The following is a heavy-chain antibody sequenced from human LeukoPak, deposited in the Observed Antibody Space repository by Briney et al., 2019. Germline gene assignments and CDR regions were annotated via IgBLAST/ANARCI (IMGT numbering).Heavy chain of an antibody. CDR1: GFTFSSYS. V-gene: IGHV3-21*04. D-gene: IGHD5-12*01. Sequence: PGGSLRLSCAASGFTFSSYSMNWVRQAPGKGLEWVSSISSSSSYIYHADSVKGRFTISRDNSKNTLYLQMNSLRAEDTAVYYCAKYAATIRLDYWGQGTLVTVSS. J-gene: IGHJ4*02. CDR2: ISSSSSYI. CDR3: AKYAATIRLDY.